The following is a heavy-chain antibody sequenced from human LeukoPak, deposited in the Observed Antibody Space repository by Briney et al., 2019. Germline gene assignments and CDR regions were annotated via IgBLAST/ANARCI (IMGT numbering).Heavy chain of an antibody. Sequence: GGSLRLSCAASGFTFNSYAMSWVRQAPGKGLEWVSSISGSGGSTYYVDSVKGRFTISRDNSKNTLYLQMNSLRAEDTAVYYCAKVSRGSGWYGMYYFDYWGQGTLVTVSS. CDR3: AKVSRGSGWYGMYYFDY. CDR2: ISGSGGST. V-gene: IGHV3-23*01. D-gene: IGHD6-19*01. CDR1: GFTFNSYA. J-gene: IGHJ4*02.